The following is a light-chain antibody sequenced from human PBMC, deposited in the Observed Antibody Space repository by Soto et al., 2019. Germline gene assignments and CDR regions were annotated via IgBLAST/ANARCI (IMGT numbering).Light chain of an antibody. CDR2: DAS. CDR3: QQYGNSPQT. Sequence: ETVLTQAPGTLSLSPGERATLSCMASQSIGSSYLAWYQQKPGQAPRLLIYDASSRATGIPDRFSGSGSGTDFTLTISRLEPEDFGVYYCQQYGNSPQTFDQGTKVDIK. CDR1: QSIGSSY. J-gene: IGKJ2*01. V-gene: IGKV3-20*01.